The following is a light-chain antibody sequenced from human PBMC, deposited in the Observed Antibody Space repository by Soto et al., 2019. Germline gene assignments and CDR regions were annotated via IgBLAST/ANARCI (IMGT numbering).Light chain of an antibody. CDR3: QQSYSTPS. Sequence: DIQMTQSPSSLSASVGDRVTITCRASQSISSYLNWYQQKPGKAPKLLIYAAPSLQSGVPSRFSGSGSGTDFTLTISSLQPEDFATYYCQQSYSTPSFGGGTK. CDR2: AAP. V-gene: IGKV1-39*01. J-gene: IGKJ4*01. CDR1: QSISSY.